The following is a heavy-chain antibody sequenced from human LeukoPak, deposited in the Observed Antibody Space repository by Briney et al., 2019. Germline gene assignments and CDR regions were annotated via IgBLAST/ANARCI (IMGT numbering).Heavy chain of an antibody. CDR3: AKGAGGFSYYNWFDP. CDR1: GGSISSSNW. V-gene: IGHV4-4*02. Sequence: SETLSLTCAVSGGSISSSNWWSWVRQPPGKGLEWIGEIYHSGSTNYNPSLKSRVTISLDKSKNQFSLNLASVTAADTAIYYCAKGAGGFSYYNWFDPWGQGTLVTVSS. D-gene: IGHD5-18*01. J-gene: IGHJ5*02. CDR2: IYHSGST.